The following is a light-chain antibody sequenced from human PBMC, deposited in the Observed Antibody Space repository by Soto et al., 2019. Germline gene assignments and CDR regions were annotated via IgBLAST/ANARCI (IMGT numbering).Light chain of an antibody. V-gene: IGKV3-15*01. CDR3: QHYSTWFWT. CDR1: QSVGST. CDR2: GAS. J-gene: IGKJ1*01. Sequence: EIVMTQSPATLSVSPGEGATLSCRASQSVGSTLAWYQQRPGQAPRVLIYGASTRATGIPARFSGSGSGTELTLTISSLQSEDFAVYYCQHYSTWFWTFGQGTKVEIK.